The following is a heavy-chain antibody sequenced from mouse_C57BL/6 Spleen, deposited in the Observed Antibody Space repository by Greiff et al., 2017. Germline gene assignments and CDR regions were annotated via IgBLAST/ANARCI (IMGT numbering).Heavy chain of an antibody. CDR3: TRVYYGSSYFDY. D-gene: IGHD1-1*01. CDR2: ISSGGDYI. Sequence: EVQLQESGEGLVKPGGSLKLSCAASGFTFSSYAMSWVRQTPEKRLEWVAYISSGGDYIYYADTVKGRFTISRDNARNTLYLQMSSLKSEDTAMYYCTRVYYGSSYFDYWGQGTTLTVSS. V-gene: IGHV5-9-1*02. J-gene: IGHJ2*01. CDR1: GFTFSSYA.